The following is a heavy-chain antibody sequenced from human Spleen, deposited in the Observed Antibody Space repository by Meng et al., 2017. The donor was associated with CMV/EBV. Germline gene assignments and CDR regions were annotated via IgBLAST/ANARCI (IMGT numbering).Heavy chain of an antibody. Sequence: SGYWFISRCDGWVRQMPGKGLESTGLIYPGDSDTRYSPSLQGQVTISADKSMSTAYPQWGSLKASDTAMYYCARRRDSSGYEGYFDYWGQGTLVTVSS. D-gene: IGHD3-22*01. V-gene: IGHV5-51*01. CDR3: ARRRDSSGYEGYFDY. CDR1: GYWFISRC. CDR2: IYPGDSDT. J-gene: IGHJ4*02.